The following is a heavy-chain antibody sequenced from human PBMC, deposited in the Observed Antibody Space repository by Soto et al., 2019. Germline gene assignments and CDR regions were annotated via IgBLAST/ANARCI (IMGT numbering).Heavy chain of an antibody. J-gene: IGHJ4*02. CDR3: ARGNTYCGGDCSTYYFDY. V-gene: IGHV1-18*01. CDR1: GYTFTSYG. D-gene: IGHD2-21*02. Sequence: QVQLVQSGAEVRKPGASVKVSCKASGYTFTSYGISWVRQAPGQGLEWMGWISAYNGNTNYAQKLQGRVTMTTDTSSSTAYMELRSLRSDATAVYYCARGNTYCGGDCSTYYFDYWGQGTLVTVSS. CDR2: ISAYNGNT.